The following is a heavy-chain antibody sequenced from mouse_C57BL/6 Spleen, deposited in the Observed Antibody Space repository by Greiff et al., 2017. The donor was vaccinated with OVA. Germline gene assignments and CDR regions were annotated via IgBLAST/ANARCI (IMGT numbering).Heavy chain of an antibody. V-gene: IGHV1-64*01. CDR2: IHPNSGST. CDR1: GYTFTSYW. Sequence: VQLQQPGAELVKPGASVKLSCKASGYTFTSYWMHWVKQRPGQGLEWIGMIHPNSGSTNYNEKFKSKATLTVDKSSSTAYMQLSSLTSEDSAVYSCARRYYGSSYGYFDVWGTGTTVTVSS. D-gene: IGHD1-1*01. CDR3: ARRYYGSSYGYFDV. J-gene: IGHJ1*03.